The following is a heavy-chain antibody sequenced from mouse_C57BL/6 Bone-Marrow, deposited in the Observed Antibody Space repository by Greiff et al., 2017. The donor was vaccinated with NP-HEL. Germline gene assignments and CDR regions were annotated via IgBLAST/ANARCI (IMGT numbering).Heavy chain of an antibody. Sequence: DVKLVESGGGLVKPGGSLPLSSAASGFTFSDSGMHWVRQAPEKGLEWVAYISSGSSTIYYADTVKGRFTISRHHAQTTLFLPMTSLRYEDTAMYSRARSLLRYPWFAYWGQGTLVTVSA. D-gene: IGHD1-1*01. CDR2: ISSGSSTI. J-gene: IGHJ3*01. V-gene: IGHV5-17*01. CDR1: GFTFSDSG. CDR3: ARSLLRYPWFAY.